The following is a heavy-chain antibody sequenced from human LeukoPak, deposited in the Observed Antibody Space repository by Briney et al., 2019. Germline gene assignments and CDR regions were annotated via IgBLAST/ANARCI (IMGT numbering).Heavy chain of an antibody. CDR3: ARDQEAFDY. CDR1: GYSFTSNY. CDR2: IYLRDGST. Sequence: ASVTVSCKASGYSFTSNYIHWVRQAPGQGLEWMGMIYLRDGSTSYAQKFQGRVTVTRDTSTSTVHMELSGLRSEDTAVYYCARDQEAFDYWGQGTLVTVSS. J-gene: IGHJ4*02. V-gene: IGHV1-46*01.